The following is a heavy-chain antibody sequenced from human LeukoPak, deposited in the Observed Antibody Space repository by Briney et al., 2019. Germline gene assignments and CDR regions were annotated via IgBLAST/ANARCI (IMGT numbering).Heavy chain of an antibody. CDR3: ARVSSELADY. CDR1: GFTFSDYY. CDR2: ISSSSSTI. D-gene: IGHD1-26*01. J-gene: IGHJ4*02. V-gene: IGHV3-11*04. Sequence: GGSLRLSCAASGFTFSDYYMSWIRQAPGKGLEWVSYISSSSSTIYYADSVKGRFTISRDNAKNPLYLQMNSLRAADTAVYYCARVSSELADYWGQGTLVTVSS.